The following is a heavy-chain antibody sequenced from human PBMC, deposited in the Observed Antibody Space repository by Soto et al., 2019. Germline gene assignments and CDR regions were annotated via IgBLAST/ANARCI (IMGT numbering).Heavy chain of an antibody. CDR3: AKGDCSGGSCYRGFDY. V-gene: IGHV3-23*01. D-gene: IGHD2-15*01. J-gene: IGHJ4*02. CDR2: ISGSGATT. Sequence: PGGSLRLSCGGSGFTFSNYAMTWVRQAPGKGLEWVSSISGSGATTYYADSVQGRSTISRDNSKNTLSLQMYSLRAEDTAVYYCAKGDCSGGSCYRGFDYWGQGTLVTVSS. CDR1: GFTFSNYA.